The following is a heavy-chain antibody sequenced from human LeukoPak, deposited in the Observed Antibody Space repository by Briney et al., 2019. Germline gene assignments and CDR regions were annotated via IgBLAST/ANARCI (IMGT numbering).Heavy chain of an antibody. Sequence: ASVKVSCKASGYTFTGYYMHWVRQAPGQGLEWMGWINPDSGGTNYAQKFQDRVTMTTDTSTSTAYMELRSLRSDDTAVYYCARVDMVRGVRGFDPWGQGTLVTVSS. J-gene: IGHJ5*02. CDR2: INPDSGGT. CDR1: GYTFTGYY. V-gene: IGHV1-2*02. D-gene: IGHD3-10*01. CDR3: ARVDMVRGVRGFDP.